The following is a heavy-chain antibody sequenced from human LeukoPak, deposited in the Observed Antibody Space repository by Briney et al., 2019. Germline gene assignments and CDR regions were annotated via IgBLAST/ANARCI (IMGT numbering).Heavy chain of an antibody. CDR1: GCDFNSYA. CDR3: ATLDWCHKYLVACGSSEY. Sequence: GGSLRLSCAASGCDFNSYALHWVRQAPGKGLESVAVISVNGRDEYYANSVKGRFSISRDNSKNTFSLQMNSLRVEDSASYYCATLDWCHKYLVACGSSEYWGQGTLVTVSS. J-gene: IGHJ4*02. CDR2: ISVNGRDE. D-gene: IGHD2-21*01. V-gene: IGHV3-30*01.